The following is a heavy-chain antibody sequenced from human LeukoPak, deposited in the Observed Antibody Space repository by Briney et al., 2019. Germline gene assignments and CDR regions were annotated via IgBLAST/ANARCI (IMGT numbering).Heavy chain of an antibody. CDR3: ARHRDYYDT. CDR1: GASINNNF. V-gene: IGHV4-59*08. J-gene: IGHJ4*01. Sequence: SETLSLTCTVSGASINNNFWTWIRQPPGKGLEWIGYIYSSGSANYNPSLKSQVIISGVTSKNQISLNLTSVTAADTAVYFCARHRDYYDTWGHGTLVTVSS. CDR2: IYSSGSA. D-gene: IGHD3-22*01.